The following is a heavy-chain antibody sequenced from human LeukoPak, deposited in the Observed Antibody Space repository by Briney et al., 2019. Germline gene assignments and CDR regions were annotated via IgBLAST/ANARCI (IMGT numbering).Heavy chain of an antibody. D-gene: IGHD6-19*01. CDR3: AREGTLGSGWYDY. CDR2: IYNSGTT. J-gene: IGHJ4*02. CDR1: GGSISNEGDY. Sequence: SEILSLTCTVSGGSISNEGDYWSWIRQPAGKGLEWIGRIYNSGTTNYNPSVKSRISMSVDTSENQFSLNLRSVTAADTAVYYCAREGTLGSGWYDYWGQGTLVTVSS. V-gene: IGHV4-61*02.